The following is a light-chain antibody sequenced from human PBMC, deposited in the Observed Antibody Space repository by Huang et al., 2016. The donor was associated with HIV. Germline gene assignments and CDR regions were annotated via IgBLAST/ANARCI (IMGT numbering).Light chain of an antibody. CDR1: QDIGTS. CDR2: GAS. V-gene: IGKV1-13*02. J-gene: IGKJ5*01. Sequence: QLTQSPPSLSASVGDTIIISCRASQDIGTSLAWYQQKTGRAPKLLRSGASTLPTGVPSRFSGDSAGTFFTLFITGLQPEDFATYYCQQLHTYPITFGQGTRLDIK. CDR3: QQLHTYPIT.